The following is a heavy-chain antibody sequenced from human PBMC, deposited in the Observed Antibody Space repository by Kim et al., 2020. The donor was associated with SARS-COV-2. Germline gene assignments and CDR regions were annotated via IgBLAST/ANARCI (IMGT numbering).Heavy chain of an antibody. CDR1: GFTFSSYS. V-gene: IGHV3-21*01. Sequence: GGSLRLSCAASGFTFSSYSMNWVRQAPGKGLEWVSSISSSSSYIYYADSVKGRFTISRDNAKNSLYLQMNSLRAEDTAVYYCARDPGAGIAVAGTPYWGQGTLVTVSS. D-gene: IGHD6-19*01. CDR2: ISSSSSYI. J-gene: IGHJ4*02. CDR3: ARDPGAGIAVAGTPY.